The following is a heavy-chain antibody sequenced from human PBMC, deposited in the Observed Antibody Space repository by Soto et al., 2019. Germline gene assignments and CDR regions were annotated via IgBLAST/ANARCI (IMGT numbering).Heavy chain of an antibody. CDR3: ARGGEWLVRGWFDP. D-gene: IGHD6-19*01. CDR1: GGSISTSFYY. J-gene: IGHJ5*02. CDR2: IHYSGAT. Sequence: PSETLSLTCTVSGGSISTSFYYWSWIRQVPGKGPEWMGYIHYSGATHYNPSLKSRLTISLDTSKNQFSLKLSSVTAADTAVYYCARGGEWLVRGWFDPWGQGTLVTVSS. V-gene: IGHV4-30-4*01.